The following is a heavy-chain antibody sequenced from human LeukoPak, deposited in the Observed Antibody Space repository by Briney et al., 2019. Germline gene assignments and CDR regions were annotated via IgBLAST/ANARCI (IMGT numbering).Heavy chain of an antibody. D-gene: IGHD2-2*01. CDR1: GGTFSSYS. CDR3: ARDDYGQYQLLKPFDY. Sequence: SVKVSCKASGGTFSSYSISWVRQAPGQGLEWMGGIVPIFGTADYAQKFQGRVTITADGSTSTAYMELSSLRSEDTAVYYCARDDYGQYQLLKPFDYWGQGTLVTVSS. CDR2: IVPIFGTA. J-gene: IGHJ4*02. V-gene: IGHV1-69*13.